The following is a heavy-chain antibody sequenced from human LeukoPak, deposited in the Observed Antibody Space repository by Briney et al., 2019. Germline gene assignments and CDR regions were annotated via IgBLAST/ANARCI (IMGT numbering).Heavy chain of an antibody. D-gene: IGHD3-9*01. V-gene: IGHV4-61*02. CDR3: ARSRVRYFDWSDGGYFDY. CDR1: GGSISSGSYY. J-gene: IGHJ4*02. Sequence: TSQTLSLTCTVSGGSISSGSYYWSWIRQPAGKGLEWIGRIYTSGSTNYNPFLKSRVTISVDTSKNQFSLKLSSVTAADTAVYYCARSRVRYFDWSDGGYFDYWGQGTLVTVSS. CDR2: IYTSGST.